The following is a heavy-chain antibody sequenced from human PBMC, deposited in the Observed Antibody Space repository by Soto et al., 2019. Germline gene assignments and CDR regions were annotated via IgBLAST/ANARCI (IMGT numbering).Heavy chain of an antibody. J-gene: IGHJ4*02. CDR1: GDSVSSNSVT. CDR3: VRDNIVGGMDLFDY. V-gene: IGHV6-1*01. D-gene: IGHD1-26*01. CDR2: TYYRSKWYN. Sequence: QTLSLTCAISGDSVSSNSVTWHLIRQSPSRGLEWLGRTYYRSKWYNDYAMSVKSRITINPDTSKNQISLQVNSVTPEDTAVYYCVRDNIVGGMDLFDYWGQGTLVTVSS.